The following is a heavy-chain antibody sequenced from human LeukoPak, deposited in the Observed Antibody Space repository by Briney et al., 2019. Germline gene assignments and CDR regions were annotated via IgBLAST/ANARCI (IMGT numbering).Heavy chain of an antibody. CDR3: ASPGDSSSWVEYFQH. J-gene: IGHJ1*01. V-gene: IGHV1-69*04. CDR1: GGTFSSYA. CDR2: IIPILGIA. Sequence: ASVKVSCKASGGTFSSYAISWVRQAPGQGLEWMGRIIPILGIANYAQKFQGRVTITADKSTSTAYMELSSLRSEDTAVYYCASPGDSSSWVEYFQHWGQGTLVTVSS. D-gene: IGHD6-13*01.